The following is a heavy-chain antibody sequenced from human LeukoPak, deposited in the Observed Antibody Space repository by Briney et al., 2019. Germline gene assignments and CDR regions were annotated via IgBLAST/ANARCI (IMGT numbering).Heavy chain of an antibody. D-gene: IGHD3-22*01. CDR1: GYTFTSYD. Sequence: GASVKVSCKASGYTFTSYDINWVRQATGQGLEWMGWMNPNSGNTGYAQKFQGRVTMTRNTSISTAYMELSSLRSEDTAVYYCAKEWEDYYDSSGYAYYFDYWGQGTLVTVSS. J-gene: IGHJ4*02. CDR3: AKEWEDYYDSSGYAYYFDY. CDR2: MNPNSGNT. V-gene: IGHV1-8*01.